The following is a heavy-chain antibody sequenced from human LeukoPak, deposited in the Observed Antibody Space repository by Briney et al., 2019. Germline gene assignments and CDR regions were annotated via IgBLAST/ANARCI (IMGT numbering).Heavy chain of an antibody. J-gene: IGHJ4*02. D-gene: IGHD3-22*01. CDR1: GFTFSSYS. Sequence: PGGSLRLSCAASGFTFSSYSMNWVRQAPGKGLEWVSSISSSSSYIYYADSVKGRFTISRDNAKNSLYLQMNSLRAEDTAVYYCARDRPVYYDSSGYYSLDYWGQGTLVTVSS. V-gene: IGHV3-21*01. CDR2: ISSSSSYI. CDR3: ARDRPVYYDSSGYYSLDY.